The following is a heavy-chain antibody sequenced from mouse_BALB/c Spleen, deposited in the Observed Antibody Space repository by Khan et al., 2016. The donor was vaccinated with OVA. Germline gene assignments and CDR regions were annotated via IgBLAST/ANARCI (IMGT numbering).Heavy chain of an antibody. Sequence: QIQLVQSGPELKKPGETVKISCKASGYTFRNNGMNWVKQAPGKGLKWMGWINTYTGEPTYADDFKGRFAFSLETSANTAYLKINNLKNEDTATYCGARVGYNGTMDSWGQGTSVTVSS. CDR2: INTYTGEP. CDR1: GYTFRNNG. CDR3: ARVGYNGTMDS. D-gene: IGHD2-14*01. J-gene: IGHJ4*01. V-gene: IGHV9-3-1*01.